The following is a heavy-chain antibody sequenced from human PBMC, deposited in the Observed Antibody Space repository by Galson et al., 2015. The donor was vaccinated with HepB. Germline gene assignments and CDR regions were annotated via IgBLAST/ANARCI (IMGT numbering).Heavy chain of an antibody. V-gene: IGHV3-30*18. CDR3: AKDVNPTADSPYFDY. D-gene: IGHD3-22*01. Sequence: SLRLSCAASGFTFSSYGMHWVRQAPGKGLEWVAIISYDGSNKYYADSVKGRFTISRDNSKNTLYLQMNSLRAEDTAVYYCAKDVNPTADSPYFDYWGQGTLVTVSS. CDR1: GFTFSSYG. J-gene: IGHJ4*02. CDR2: ISYDGSNK.